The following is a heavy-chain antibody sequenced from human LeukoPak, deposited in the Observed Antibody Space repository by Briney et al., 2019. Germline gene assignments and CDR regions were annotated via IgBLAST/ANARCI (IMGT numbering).Heavy chain of an antibody. CDR3: AKDRQYSSSWLSWFDP. CDR2: ISGSGGST. CDR1: GFTFSSYA. Sequence: GGSLRLPYAASGFTFSSYAMSWVRQAPGKGLEWVSAISGSGGSTYYADSVKGRFTISRDNSKNTLYLQMNSLRAEDTAVYYCAKDRQYSSSWLSWFDPWGQGTLVTVSS. J-gene: IGHJ5*02. V-gene: IGHV3-23*01. D-gene: IGHD6-13*01.